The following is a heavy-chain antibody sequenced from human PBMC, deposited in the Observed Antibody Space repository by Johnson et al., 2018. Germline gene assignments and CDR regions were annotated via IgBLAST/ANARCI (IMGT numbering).Heavy chain of an antibody. CDR2: IGTAGDT. D-gene: IGHD5-18*01. Sequence: VQLVESGGGLVQPGGSLRLSCAASGFTFSSYDMHWVRQATGKGLEWVSAIGTAGDTYYPGSVKGRFTISRENAKNSLYLQMNSLRAGDTAVYYCARVVRYSYGFYYYYGMDVWGQGTTVTVSS. CDR3: ARVVRYSYGFYYYYGMDV. V-gene: IGHV3-13*01. J-gene: IGHJ6*02. CDR1: GFTFSSYD.